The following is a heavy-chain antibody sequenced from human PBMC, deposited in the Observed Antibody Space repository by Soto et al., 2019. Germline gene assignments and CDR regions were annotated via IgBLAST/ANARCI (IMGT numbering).Heavy chain of an antibody. D-gene: IGHD1-1*01. CDR2: IYPRDSHT. V-gene: IGHV5-51*01. CDR1: GYTFTNYW. J-gene: IGHJ3*01. Sequence: GESLKISCQGSGYTFTNYWIVWVRQLPGKGLEWMGIIYPRDSHTTYSPSFQGQVTISDDKSLNSAFLQWSSLKASDTATYYCARFAATSGINAFDVWGSGTMVTVSS. CDR3: ARFAATSGINAFDV.